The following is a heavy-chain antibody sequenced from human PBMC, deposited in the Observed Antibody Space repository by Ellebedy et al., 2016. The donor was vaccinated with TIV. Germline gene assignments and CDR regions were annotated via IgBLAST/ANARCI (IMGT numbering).Heavy chain of an antibody. V-gene: IGHV5-51*01. CDR3: ASGDDFGSKFDY. Sequence: GESLKISXKGSGNRFTTNWIAWVRQMPGKGPEWMGIIYFGDSNIKYNPSFQGQVTISADASISTAYLQWSSLKASDTAMYYCASGDDFGSKFDYWGQGTLVIVSS. D-gene: IGHD4/OR15-4a*01. J-gene: IGHJ4*02. CDR2: IYFGDSNI. CDR1: GNRFTTNW.